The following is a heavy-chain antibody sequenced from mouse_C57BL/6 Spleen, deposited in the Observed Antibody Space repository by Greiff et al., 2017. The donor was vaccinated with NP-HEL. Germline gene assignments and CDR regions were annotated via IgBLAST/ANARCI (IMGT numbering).Heavy chain of an antibody. Sequence: VQLQQSGPELVKPGASVKISCKASGYTFTDYYMNWVKQSHGKSLEWIGDINPNNGGTSYNQKFKGKATLTVDKSSSTAYMELRSLTSEDSAVYYCARWEVSYYGSSDWYFDVWGTGTTVTVSS. CDR1: GYTFTDYY. D-gene: IGHD1-1*01. CDR2: INPNNGGT. V-gene: IGHV1-26*01. J-gene: IGHJ1*03. CDR3: ARWEVSYYGSSDWYFDV.